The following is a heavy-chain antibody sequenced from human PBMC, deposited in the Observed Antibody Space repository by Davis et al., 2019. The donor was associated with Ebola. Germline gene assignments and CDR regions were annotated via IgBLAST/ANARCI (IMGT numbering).Heavy chain of an antibody. CDR2: ANSDGSTT. Sequence: GESLKISCAASGFTFINYWMHWVRQAPGKGLEWVSRANSDGSTTGYGDSVKGRFTISRDNSKNTLYLQMNSLRAEDTAVYYCAKVHGSSWYWDWFDPWGQGTLVTVSS. J-gene: IGHJ5*02. D-gene: IGHD6-13*01. CDR1: GFTFINYW. V-gene: IGHV3-74*01. CDR3: AKVHGSSWYWDWFDP.